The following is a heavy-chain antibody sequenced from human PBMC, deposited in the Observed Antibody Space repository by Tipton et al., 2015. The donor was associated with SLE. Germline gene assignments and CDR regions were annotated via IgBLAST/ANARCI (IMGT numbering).Heavy chain of an antibody. CDR2: IYYSGST. V-gene: IGHV4-59*01. J-gene: IGHJ5*02. CDR3: ARVTYYYDSSGPRWFDP. Sequence: TLSLTCTVSGGSISSYYWSWIRQPPGKGLEWIGYIYYSGSTNYNPSLKSRVTISVDTSKNQFSLKLSSVTAADTAVYYCARVTYYYDSSGPRWFDPWGQGTLVTVSS. D-gene: IGHD3-22*01. CDR1: GGSISSYY.